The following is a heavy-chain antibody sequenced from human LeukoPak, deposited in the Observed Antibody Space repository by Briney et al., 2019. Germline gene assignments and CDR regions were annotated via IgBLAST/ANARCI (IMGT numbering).Heavy chain of an antibody. CDR1: GFTFSSYS. J-gene: IGHJ5*02. Sequence: GGSLRLSCAASGFTFSSYSMNWVRQAPGKGLEWVSSISSSSSYIYYADSVKGRFTISRDNAKNSLYLQMNSLRAEDTAVYYGARDPEWEQWQNWFDPWGQGTLVTVSS. CDR2: ISSSSSYI. V-gene: IGHV3-21*01. D-gene: IGHD1-26*01. CDR3: ARDPEWEQWQNWFDP.